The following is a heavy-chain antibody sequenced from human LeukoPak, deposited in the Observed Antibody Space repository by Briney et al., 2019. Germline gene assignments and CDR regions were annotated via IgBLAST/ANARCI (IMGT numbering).Heavy chain of an antibody. CDR3: ARDLFPINWFES. V-gene: IGHV4-59*01. D-gene: IGHD2-2*02. J-gene: IGHJ5*01. CDR2: IFHTGIT. Sequence: SETLSLTSTDPGDSLTKEKWYSVPHAPGKGLEWIGFIFHTGITNYNPSLKSRVTISVDTSKNQFSLKLTSVTAADTAVYFCARDLFPINWFESWGQGTLVTVSS. CDR1: GDSLTKEK.